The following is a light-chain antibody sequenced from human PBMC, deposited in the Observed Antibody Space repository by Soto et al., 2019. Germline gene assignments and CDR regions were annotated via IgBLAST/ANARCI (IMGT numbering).Light chain of an antibody. CDR1: QSVSSSY. CDR3: QQYGSSTMYT. Sequence: EIVLTQSPGTLSLSPGERATLSCRASQSVSSSYLAWYQQKPGQAPRLLIYGASRRATGIPDTFSGSGSGTDFTLTISRLEPEDFAVYYCQQYGSSTMYTFGQGTKVDIK. CDR2: GAS. J-gene: IGKJ2*01. V-gene: IGKV3-20*01.